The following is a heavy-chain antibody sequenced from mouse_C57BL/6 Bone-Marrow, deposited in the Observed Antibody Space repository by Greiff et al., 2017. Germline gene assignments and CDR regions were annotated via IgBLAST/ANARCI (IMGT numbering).Heavy chain of an antibody. CDR3: ARGIYYAHRGFAY. CDR1: GYSFTGYY. D-gene: IGHD2-1*01. V-gene: IGHV1-42*01. CDR2: INPSTGGT. J-gene: IGHJ3*01. Sequence: EVHLVESGPELVKPGASVKISCKASGYSFTGYYMNWVKQSPEKSLEWIGEINPSTGGTTYNQKFKAKATLTVDKSSSTAYMQLKSLTSEDSAVYYCARGIYYAHRGFAYWGQGTLVTVSA.